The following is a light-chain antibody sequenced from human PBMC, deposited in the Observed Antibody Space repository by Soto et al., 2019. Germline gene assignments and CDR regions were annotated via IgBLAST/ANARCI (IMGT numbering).Light chain of an antibody. V-gene: IGKV3-20*01. CDR1: QSVNSD. CDR3: QQYAVSPIT. J-gene: IGKJ5*01. Sequence: EVVLTQSPGTLSLSPGERATLSRKASQSVNSDLAWYHQKPGQAPRLLISDASNRATGIPDRFSGTGSGTDFTLTISRLEPGDFAVYYCQQYAVSPITFGQGTRLEI. CDR2: DAS.